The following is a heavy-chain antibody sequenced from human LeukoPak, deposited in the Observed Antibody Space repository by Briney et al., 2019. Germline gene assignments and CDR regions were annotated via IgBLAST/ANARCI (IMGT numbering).Heavy chain of an antibody. CDR2: IYYSGST. V-gene: IGHV4-59*01. D-gene: IGHD2-21*01. Sequence: SQTLSLTCTVSGGSISSYYWSWIRQPPGKGLEWIGYIYYSGSTNYNPSLKSRVTISVDTSKNQFSLKLSSVTAADTAVYYCARDYCGGDCYYAPWFDPWGQGTLVTVSS. CDR3: ARDYCGGDCYYAPWFDP. J-gene: IGHJ5*02. CDR1: GGSISSYY.